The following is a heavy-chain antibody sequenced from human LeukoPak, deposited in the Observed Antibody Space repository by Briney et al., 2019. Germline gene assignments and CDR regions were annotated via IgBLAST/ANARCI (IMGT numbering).Heavy chain of an antibody. J-gene: IGHJ4*02. CDR2: ISSSSSYI. D-gene: IGHD3-22*01. CDR3: AGDANDYYDSSGYYRYFDY. V-gene: IGHV3-21*01. CDR1: GFTFSSYS. Sequence: GGSLRLSCAASGFTFSSYSMNWVRQAPGKGLEWVSSISSSSSYIYYADSVKGRFTISRDNAKNSLYLQMNSLRAEDTAVYYCAGDANDYYDSSGYYRYFDYWGQGTLVTVSS.